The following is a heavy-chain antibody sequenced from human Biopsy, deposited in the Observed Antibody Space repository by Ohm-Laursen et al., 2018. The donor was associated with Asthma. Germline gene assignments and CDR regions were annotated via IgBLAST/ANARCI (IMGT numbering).Heavy chain of an antibody. CDR2: IYYSGTT. D-gene: IGHD6-13*01. V-gene: IGHV4-39*01. CDR3: VRGSSSWHHGPFHYYYGLDV. CDR1: SGSGGYMRSGNYY. J-gene: IGHJ6*02. Sequence: SDTLSLTCSLSSGSGGYMRSGNYYWGWIRQPPGKGLEWIGSIYYSGTTYYNPSLESRVTVSADTSKNQFSVKLTSVTAADTAVYYCVRGSSSWHHGPFHYYYGLDVWGQGTTTTVSS.